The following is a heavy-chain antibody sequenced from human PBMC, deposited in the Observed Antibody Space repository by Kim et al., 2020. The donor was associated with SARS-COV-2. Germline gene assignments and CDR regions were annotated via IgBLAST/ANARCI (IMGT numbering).Heavy chain of an antibody. CDR3: ARNIYYYDSSGYYYQHWYFDL. V-gene: IGHV1-46*01. D-gene: IGHD3-22*01. J-gene: IGHJ2*01. CDR1: GYTFTSYY. CDR2: INPSGGST. Sequence: ASVKVSCKASGYTFTSYYMHWVRQAPGQGLEWMGIINPSGGSTSYAQKFQGRVTMTRDTSTSTVYMELSSLRSEDTAVYYCARNIYYYDSSGYYYQHWYFDLWGRGTLVTVSS.